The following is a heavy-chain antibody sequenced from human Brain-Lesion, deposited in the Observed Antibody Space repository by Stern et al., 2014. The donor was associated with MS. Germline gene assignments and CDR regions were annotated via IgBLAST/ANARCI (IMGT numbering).Heavy chain of an antibody. D-gene: IGHD4-23*01. V-gene: IGHV3-30*18. Sequence: QVQLVESGGGVVQPGMSLRLSCAASGFSFTSSSMPWVRQAPGKGLEWVSARSPDGSVDFYADSVKGRFTISRDNSQKTLYLQMNSLRLEDTAIYYCAKIRGGHGDNIDSWGQGTLVTVSS. CDR3: AKIRGGHGDNIDS. CDR1: GFSFTSSS. J-gene: IGHJ4*02. CDR2: RSPDGSVD.